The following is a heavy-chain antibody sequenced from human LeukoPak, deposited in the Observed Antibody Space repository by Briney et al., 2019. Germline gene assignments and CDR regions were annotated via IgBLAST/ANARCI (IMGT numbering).Heavy chain of an antibody. J-gene: IGHJ4*02. V-gene: IGHV1-8*01. CDR2: MNPNSGNT. CDR3: ARVGYDYVWGSYRQSTLSDY. CDR1: GYTFASYD. D-gene: IGHD3-16*02. Sequence: GASVKVSCKASGYTFASYDINWVRHATGQGLELMGWMNPNSGNTGYAQKFQGRVTMTSTTSISTAYMELSSLRSEDTAVYYCARVGYDYVWGSYRQSTLSDYWGQGTLVTVSS.